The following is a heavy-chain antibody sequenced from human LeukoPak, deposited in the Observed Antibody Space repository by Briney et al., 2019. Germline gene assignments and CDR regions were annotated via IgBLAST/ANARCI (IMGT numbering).Heavy chain of an antibody. D-gene: IGHD3-10*01. CDR2: ISGSGGST. CDR1: GFTFSSYA. V-gene: IGHV3-23*01. Sequence: PGGSLRLSCAASGFTFSSYAMSWVRQAPGKGLEWASAISGSGGSTYYADSVKGRFTISRDNSKNTLYLQMNSLRAEDTAVYYCAKHYYGSGSYYDAFDIWGQGTMVTVSS. CDR3: AKHYYGSGSYYDAFDI. J-gene: IGHJ3*02.